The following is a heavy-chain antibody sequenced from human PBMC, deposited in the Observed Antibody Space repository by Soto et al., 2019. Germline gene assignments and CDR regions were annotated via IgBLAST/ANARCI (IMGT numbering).Heavy chain of an antibody. CDR3: ARRQSSPRSHWFDP. CDR2: TYYRSKWYN. V-gene: IGHV6-1*01. CDR1: GDSVSSNSAA. Sequence: PSQTLSLTCAISGDSVSSNSAACNWIRQSPSRGLEWLGRTYYRSKWYNDYAVSVKSRITINPDTSKNQFSLQLNSVTPEDTAVYYCARRQSSPRSHWFDPWGQETLVTVSS. J-gene: IGHJ5*02. D-gene: IGHD2-15*01.